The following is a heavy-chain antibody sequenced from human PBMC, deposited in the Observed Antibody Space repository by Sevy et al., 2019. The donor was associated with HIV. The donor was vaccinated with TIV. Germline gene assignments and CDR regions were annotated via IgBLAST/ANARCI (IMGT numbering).Heavy chain of an antibody. Sequence: SETLSLTCAVYGGSFSGYYWSWIRQPPGKGLEWIGEINHSGSTIYNPSLKSRVTISVDTSKNQFSLKLSSVTAADTAVYYCARGGVSTVTTPSYGMDVWGQGTTVTVSS. J-gene: IGHJ6*02. V-gene: IGHV4-34*01. CDR3: ARGGVSTVTTPSYGMDV. CDR2: INHSGST. CDR1: GGSFSGYY. D-gene: IGHD4-17*01.